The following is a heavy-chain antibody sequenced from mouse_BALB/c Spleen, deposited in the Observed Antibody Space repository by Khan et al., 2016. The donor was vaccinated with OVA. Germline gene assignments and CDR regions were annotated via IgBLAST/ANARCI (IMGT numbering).Heavy chain of an antibody. V-gene: IGHV1-85*01. J-gene: IGHJ2*01. CDR3: ARRRGTYDY. Sequence: VQLKQSGAELVKPGASVNLSCKASGYTFTNYDINWVRQRPEQGLEWIGWLFPGDGSTKYNEKFKGKATLTTDKSSSTAYMQLSRLTSEDSAVYLWARRRGTYDYWGQGTTLTVSS. CDR1: GYTFTNYD. D-gene: IGHD2-10*01. CDR2: LFPGDGST.